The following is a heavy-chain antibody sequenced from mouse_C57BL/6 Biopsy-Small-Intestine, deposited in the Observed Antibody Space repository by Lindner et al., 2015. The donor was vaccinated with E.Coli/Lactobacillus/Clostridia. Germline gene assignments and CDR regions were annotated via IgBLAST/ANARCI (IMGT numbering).Heavy chain of an antibody. D-gene: IGHD1-1*01. J-gene: IGHJ3*01. CDR2: INPYNGGT. V-gene: IGHV1-19*01. Sequence: VQLQESGPVLVKPGASVKMSCKASGYTFTDYYMNWVKQSHGKSLERIGVINPYNGGTSYNQKFKGKATLTVDKPSSTAYMELNSLTSEDSAVYYCARSRDYYGSSYGAWGQGTLDTVSA. CDR1: GYTFTDYY. CDR3: ARSRDYYGSSYGA.